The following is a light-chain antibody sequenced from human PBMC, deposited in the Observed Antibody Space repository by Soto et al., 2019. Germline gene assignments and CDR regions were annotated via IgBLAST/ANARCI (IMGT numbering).Light chain of an antibody. CDR1: QSVSSNY. Sequence: EVVLYKSPGTLSVSQGDRATLSCRASQSVSSNYVAWDQQKPGQAPRLLIYSVSSRATGIPDRFSGSGSGTDFTLTISRLHSEDFAVYYCQQYNSWPPITFGQGTRLEVK. J-gene: IGKJ5*01. CDR3: QQYNSWPPIT. V-gene: IGKV3-20*01. CDR2: SVS.